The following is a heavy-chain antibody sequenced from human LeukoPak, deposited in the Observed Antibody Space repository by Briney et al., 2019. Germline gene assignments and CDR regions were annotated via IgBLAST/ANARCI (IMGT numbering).Heavy chain of an antibody. CDR1: GFTFSRYW. D-gene: IGHD3-10*01. Sequence: GGSLRLSCAASGFTFSRYWMHWVRQAPGKGLEWVAVIWYDGSNKYYADSVKGRFTISRDNSKNTLYLQMNSLRAEDTAVYYCARDTDAGSGSYLDYYGMDVWGQGTTVTVSS. CDR2: IWYDGSNK. CDR3: ARDTDAGSGSYLDYYGMDV. J-gene: IGHJ6*02. V-gene: IGHV3-33*08.